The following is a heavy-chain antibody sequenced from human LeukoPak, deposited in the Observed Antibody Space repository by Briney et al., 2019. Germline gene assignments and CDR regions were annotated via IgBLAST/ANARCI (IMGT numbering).Heavy chain of an antibody. D-gene: IGHD6-19*01. CDR1: GYTFTSYY. J-gene: IGHJ4*02. CDR2: INPNSGGT. CDR3: ARDHIAVAGIDY. Sequence: ASVKVSCKASGYTFTSYYMHWVRQAPGQGPEWMGWINPNSGGTNYAQKFQGRVTMTRDTSISTAYMELSRLRSDDTAVYYCARDHIAVAGIDYWGQGTLVTVSS. V-gene: IGHV1-2*02.